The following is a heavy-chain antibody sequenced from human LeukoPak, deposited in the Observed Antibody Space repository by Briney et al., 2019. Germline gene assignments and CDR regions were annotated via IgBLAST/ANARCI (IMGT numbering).Heavy chain of an antibody. D-gene: IGHD2-15*01. CDR1: GFTFSSYT. J-gene: IGHJ5*02. Sequence: GGFLRLSCAASGFTFSSYTMSWVRQAPGKGLEWVSAISGSGGSTYYADSVKGRFTISRDNSKNTLYLQMNSLRAEDTAVYYCAKAMVAATIWFDPWGQGTLVTVSS. CDR2: ISGSGGST. V-gene: IGHV3-23*01. CDR3: AKAMVAATIWFDP.